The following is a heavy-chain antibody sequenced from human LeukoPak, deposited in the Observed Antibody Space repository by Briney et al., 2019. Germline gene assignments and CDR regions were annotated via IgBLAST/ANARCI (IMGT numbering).Heavy chain of an antibody. J-gene: IGHJ6*02. D-gene: IGHD6-6*01. CDR1: GYTFTSYG. CDR2: ISAYNGNT. CDR3: SXXXXXXXXXXXTSPSDYGMDV. V-gene: IGHV1-18*01. Sequence: ASVKVSCKASGYTFTSYGISWVRQAPGQGLEWMGWISAYNGNTNYAQKLQGRVTMTTDTSTSTAYMELRSLRSDDTAVYYCSXXXXXXXXXXXTSPSDYGMDVWGQGTTVTVSS.